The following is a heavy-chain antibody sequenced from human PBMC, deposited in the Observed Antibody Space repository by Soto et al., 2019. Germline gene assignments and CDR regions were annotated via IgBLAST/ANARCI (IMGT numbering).Heavy chain of an antibody. CDR2: INPKSGGT. V-gene: IGHV1-2*02. CDR1: GYTFTVYY. Sequence: ASVKVSCKASGYTFTVYYMHWVRQAPGQGLEWMGWINPKSGGTMYPQKFQGRVTMTWDTSISTAYMALTSLKVEDTAVYYCIRRLEYSTIWYVDYWGQGTLVTVSS. D-gene: IGHD2-2*01. J-gene: IGHJ4*02. CDR3: IRRLEYSTIWYVDY.